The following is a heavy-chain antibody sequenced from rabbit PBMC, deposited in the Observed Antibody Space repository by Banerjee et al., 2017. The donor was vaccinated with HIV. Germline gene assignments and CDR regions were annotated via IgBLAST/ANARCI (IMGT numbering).Heavy chain of an antibody. CDR3: TRVGAGSGYRNL. V-gene: IGHV1S45*01. J-gene: IGHJ4*01. CDR1: GFSFSNIYW. Sequence: QEQLEESGGDLVKPEGSLTLTCTASGFSFSNIYWICWVSQAPGKGLEWIACINTSSGNTVYASWAKGRFTISKTSSTTVTLQMTSLTAADTATYFCTRVGAGSGYRNLWGQGTLVTVS. CDR2: INTSSGNT. D-gene: IGHD8-1*01.